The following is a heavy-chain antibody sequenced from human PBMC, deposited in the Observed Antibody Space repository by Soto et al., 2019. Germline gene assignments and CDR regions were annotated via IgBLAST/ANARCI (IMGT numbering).Heavy chain of an antibody. CDR1: VFTFSSYS. CDR3: ARLTRYYYDSSGYSYYYYYGMDV. J-gene: IGHJ6*02. V-gene: IGHV3-48*02. Sequence: PRWSLRLSCSASVFTFSSYSMNWFRQAPGKGLEWVSYISSSSSTIYYADSVKGRFTISRDNAKNSLYLQMNSLRDEDTAVYYCARLTRYYYDSSGYSYYYYYGMDVWGQGTTVTVSS. CDR2: ISSSSSTI. D-gene: IGHD3-22*01.